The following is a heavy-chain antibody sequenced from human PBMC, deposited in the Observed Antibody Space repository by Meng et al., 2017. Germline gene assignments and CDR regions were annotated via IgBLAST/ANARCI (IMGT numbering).Heavy chain of an antibody. CDR1: GGSISSSSYY. D-gene: IGHD6-19*01. Sequence: QRQLEEAGPGMGKPSETLSLTCTVSGGSISSSSYYWGWIRQPPGKGLEWIGEIYHGGNTNYNPSLKSRVTISIDKSKNQFSLKLSSVTAADTAVYYCASWIYSCGWQWGQGTLVTVSS. CDR3: ASWIYSCGWQ. J-gene: IGHJ4*02. CDR2: IYHGGNT. V-gene: IGHV4-39*07.